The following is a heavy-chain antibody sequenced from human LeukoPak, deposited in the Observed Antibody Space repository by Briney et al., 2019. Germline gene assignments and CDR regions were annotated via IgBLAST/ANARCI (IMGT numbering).Heavy chain of an antibody. D-gene: IGHD6-6*01. Sequence: SVKVSCKASGGTFSSYAISWVRQAPGQGLEWMGGIIPIFGTANYAQKFQGRVTITADESTSTAYMELSSLRSEDTAVYYCARGGSSSLWFDPWGQGTLVTVSS. J-gene: IGHJ5*02. CDR3: ARGGSSSLWFDP. CDR2: IIPIFGTA. CDR1: GGTFSSYA. V-gene: IGHV1-69*13.